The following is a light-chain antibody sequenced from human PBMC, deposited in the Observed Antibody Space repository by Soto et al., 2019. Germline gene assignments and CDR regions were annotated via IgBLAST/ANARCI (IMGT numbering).Light chain of an antibody. J-gene: IGKJ2*01. V-gene: IGKV2-24*01. CDR3: MQGTHFMYT. Sequence: DVVMTQTPLSSLVTLGQPASISCRSSQSLVHSDGNTYLSWFHQRPGQPPRLLIYKLSKRASGVPARLSGSGAGTEFTLKIARVEAEDLGVYYFMQGTHFMYTFGQGTKLEIK. CDR1: QSLVHSDGNTY. CDR2: KLS.